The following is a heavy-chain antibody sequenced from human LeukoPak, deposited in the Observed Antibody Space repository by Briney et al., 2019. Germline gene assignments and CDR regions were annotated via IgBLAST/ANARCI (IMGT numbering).Heavy chain of an antibody. J-gene: IGHJ6*02. D-gene: IGHD2-21*02. CDR1: GYTFTSYG. CDR2: ISAYNGNT. Sequence: GASVKVSCKASGYTFTSYGISWVRQAPGQGLEWMGWISAYNGNTNYAQKLQGRVTMTTDTSTSTAYMELRSLRSDDTAVYYCASAEATYCGGDCLIVSSGMDVWGQGTTVTVSS. V-gene: IGHV1-18*01. CDR3: ASAEATYCGGDCLIVSSGMDV.